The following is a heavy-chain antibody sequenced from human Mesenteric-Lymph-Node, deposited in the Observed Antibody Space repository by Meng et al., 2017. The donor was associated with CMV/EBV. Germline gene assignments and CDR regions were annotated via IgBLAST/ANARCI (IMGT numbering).Heavy chain of an antibody. V-gene: IGHV1-2*02. J-gene: IGHJ3*02. Sequence: ASVKVSCKASGYTFTGYYMHWVRQAPGQGLEWMGWINPNSGGTNYAQKFQGRVTMTRDTPISTAYMELSRLRSDDTAVYYCASGGSYQSEGGAFDIWGQGTMVTVSS. CDR1: GYTFTGYY. CDR3: ASGGSYQSEGGAFDI. CDR2: INPNSGGT. D-gene: IGHD1-26*01.